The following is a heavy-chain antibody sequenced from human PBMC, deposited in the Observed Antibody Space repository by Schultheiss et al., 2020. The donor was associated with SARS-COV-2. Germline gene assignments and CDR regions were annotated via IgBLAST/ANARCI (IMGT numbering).Heavy chain of an antibody. D-gene: IGHD3-9*01. CDR3: ARHDWLTGYEGDY. V-gene: IGHV4-39*01. CDR2: IYYSGST. J-gene: IGHJ4*02. Sequence: GSLRLSCAASGFTVSSNYMSWVRQAPGKGLEWIGSIYYSGSTYYNPSLKSRVTISVDTSKNQFSLKLSSVTAADTAVYYCARHDWLTGYEGDYWGQGTLVTVSS. CDR1: GFTVSSNY.